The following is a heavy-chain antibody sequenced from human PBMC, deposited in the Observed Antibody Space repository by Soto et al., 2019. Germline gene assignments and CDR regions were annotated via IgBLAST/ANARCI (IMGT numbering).Heavy chain of an antibody. D-gene: IGHD6-19*01. Sequence: SETLSLTCTVSGGSISSSSYYWGWIRQPPGKGLEWIGSIYYSGSTYYNPSLKSRVTISVDTSKNQFSLKLSSVTAADTAVYYCARHKVLEGYSSGWSPGAFDIWGQGTMVTVSS. J-gene: IGHJ3*02. V-gene: IGHV4-39*01. CDR3: ARHKVLEGYSSGWSPGAFDI. CDR1: GGSISSSSYY. CDR2: IYYSGST.